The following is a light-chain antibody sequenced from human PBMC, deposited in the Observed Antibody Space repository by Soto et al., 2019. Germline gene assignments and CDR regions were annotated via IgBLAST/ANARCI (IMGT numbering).Light chain of an antibody. Sequence: DIQMTQSPSTLFASVGERVTITCRASRSIRGYLAWYHQKPGKAPKLLIYKASTLESGVPSRFSGSGSGTEFTLTINSLQPDDFATYYCQQYSSYRTFGPGTKVEMK. CDR2: KAS. CDR3: QQYSSYRT. J-gene: IGKJ1*01. CDR1: RSIRGY. V-gene: IGKV1-5*03.